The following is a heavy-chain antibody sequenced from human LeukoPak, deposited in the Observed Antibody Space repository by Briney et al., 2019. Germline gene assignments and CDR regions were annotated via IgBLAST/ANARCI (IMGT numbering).Heavy chain of an antibody. Sequence: GGSLRLSCIASGFTLSRYIMNWVRQAPGKGLVWVSRINSDGSSTSYADSVKGRFTISRDNAKNTLYLQMNSLRAEDTAVYYCARVSVVRGVIMNAFDIWGQGTMVTVSS. CDR3: ARVSVVRGVIMNAFDI. CDR1: GFTLSRYI. J-gene: IGHJ3*02. CDR2: INSDGSST. V-gene: IGHV3-74*01. D-gene: IGHD3-10*01.